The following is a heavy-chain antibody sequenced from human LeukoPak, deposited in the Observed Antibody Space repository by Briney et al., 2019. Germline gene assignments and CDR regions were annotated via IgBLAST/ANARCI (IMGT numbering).Heavy chain of an antibody. V-gene: IGHV4-4*07. CDR3: ARRFSSTWCFDY. J-gene: IGHJ4*02. CDR2: VSASGGT. Sequence: PSETLSLTCSVSGDSISSYYWSWIRQPAGEGLEWVGRVSASGGTNYNPSLKSRVTMSVDTSKNEISLKLSSVTAADTAVYYCARRFSSTWCFDYWGQGTLVTVAS. D-gene: IGHD6-13*01. CDR1: GDSISSYY.